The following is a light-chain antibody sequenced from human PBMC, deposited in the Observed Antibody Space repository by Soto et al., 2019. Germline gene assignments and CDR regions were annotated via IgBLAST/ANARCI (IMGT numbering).Light chain of an antibody. J-gene: IGKJ4*01. CDR2: DAS. CDR3: QQYGSSVT. V-gene: IGKV3-20*01. Sequence: IVMTQSPDTLSLSPGERATLSCRASQTIRTSLAWYQQRPGQAPRLLIFDASRKTFGVPDRFTGSGSGTDFTLTINRLEPEDFGVYCCQQYGSSVTFGGGTKVDMK. CDR1: QTIRTS.